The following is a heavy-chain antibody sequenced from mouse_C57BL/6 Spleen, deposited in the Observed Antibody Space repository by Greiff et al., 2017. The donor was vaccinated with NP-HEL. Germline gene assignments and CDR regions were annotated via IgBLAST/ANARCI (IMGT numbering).Heavy chain of an antibody. CDR2: IRSKSNNYAT. J-gene: IGHJ1*03. Sequence: DVQLQESGGGLVQPKGSLKLSCAASGFSFNTYAMNWVRQAPGKGLEWVARIRSKSNNYATYYADSVKDRFTISRDDSESMLYLQMNNLKTEDTAMYYCVVTYYEGYFDVWGTGTTVTVSS. CDR3: VVTYYEGYFDV. D-gene: IGHD1-1*01. V-gene: IGHV10-1*01. CDR1: GFSFNTYA.